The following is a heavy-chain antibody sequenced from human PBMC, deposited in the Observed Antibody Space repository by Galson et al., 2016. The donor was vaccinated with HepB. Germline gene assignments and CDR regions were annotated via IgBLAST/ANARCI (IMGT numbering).Heavy chain of an antibody. CDR2: IGTAGDT. V-gene: IGHV3-13*01. CDR3: ATDGPWGSASCHGSHPCGLDV. D-gene: IGHD2-2*01. J-gene: IGHJ6*02. CDR1: GFTFSRYD. Sequence: SLRLSCAASGFTFSRYDMHWVRHVTGKGLEWVSAIGTAGDTYYAGSVKGRFTFSRDDSKNTLYLQMNSLRAEDTAVYYCATDGPWGSASCHGSHPCGLDVWGQGTTVTVSS.